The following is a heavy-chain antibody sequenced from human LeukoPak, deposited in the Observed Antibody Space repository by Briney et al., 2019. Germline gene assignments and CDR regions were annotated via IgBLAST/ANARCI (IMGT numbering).Heavy chain of an antibody. CDR1: GGPISSSSYY. CDR2: IYYSGST. V-gene: IGHV4-39*01. J-gene: IGHJ4*02. CDR3: ARHRLYGDYASFDY. Sequence: PSETLSLTCTVSGGPISSSSYYWGWIRQPPGKGLEWIGSIYYSGSTYYNPSLKSRVTISVDTSKNQFSLKLSSVTAADTAVYYCARHRLYGDYASFDYWGQGTLVTVSS. D-gene: IGHD4-17*01.